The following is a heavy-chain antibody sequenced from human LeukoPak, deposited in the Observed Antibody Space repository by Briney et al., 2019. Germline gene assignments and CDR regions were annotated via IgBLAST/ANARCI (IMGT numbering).Heavy chain of an antibody. CDR2: INEDGSTT. J-gene: IGHJ4*02. D-gene: IGHD1-26*01. Sequence: GGSLRLSCAASGFTFSSNWMHWVRQAPGKGLVWVSRINEDGSTTNYADSVKGRSATFRDNAKNTLYLQMNSLRAEDTAVYYCVRNLGGRSGHWGQGTLVTVSS. CDR1: GFTFSSNW. CDR3: VRNLGGRSGH. V-gene: IGHV3-74*01.